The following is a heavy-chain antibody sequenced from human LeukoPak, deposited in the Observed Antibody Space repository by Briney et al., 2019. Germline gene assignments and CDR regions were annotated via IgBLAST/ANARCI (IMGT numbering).Heavy chain of an antibody. CDR3: ARAKWFGELLVGYFDY. CDR1: GGSISSGGYY. Sequence: SQTLSLTCTVSGGSISSGGYYWSWIRQHPGKGLEWIGYTYCSGSTYYNPSLKSRVTISVDTSKNQFSLKLSSVTAADTAVYYCARAKWFGELLVGYFDYWGQGTLVTVSS. CDR2: TYCSGST. D-gene: IGHD3-10*01. J-gene: IGHJ4*02. V-gene: IGHV4-31*03.